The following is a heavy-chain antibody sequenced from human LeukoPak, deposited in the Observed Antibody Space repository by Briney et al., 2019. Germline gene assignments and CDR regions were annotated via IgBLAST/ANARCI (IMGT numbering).Heavy chain of an antibody. D-gene: IGHD3-10*01. Sequence: GASVKVSCKASRYTFTRYDINWVREAAGHGLEWMGWMNPNTGRTGYAQKFQGRITTTRDTSINTAYMELTNLRSEDTAIYYCARLSQTPDYYTLGGYYYLGYWGQGTPVTVSS. CDR2: MNPNTGRT. CDR1: RYTFTRYD. J-gene: IGHJ4*02. V-gene: IGHV1-8*01. CDR3: ARLSQTPDYYTLGGYYYLGY.